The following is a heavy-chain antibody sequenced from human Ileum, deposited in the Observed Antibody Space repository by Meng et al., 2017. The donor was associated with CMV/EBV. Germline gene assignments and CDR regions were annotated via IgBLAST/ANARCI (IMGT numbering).Heavy chain of an antibody. CDR3: ARQEVAYYYGSGSVY. J-gene: IGHJ4*02. CDR1: GYSFTSYW. CDR2: IYPGDSDT. D-gene: IGHD3-10*01. V-gene: IGHV5-51*01. Sequence: PGGSLRLSCKGSGYSFTSYWIGWVRQMPGKGLEWMGIIYPGDSDTRYSPSFQGQVTISADKSISTAYLQWSSLKASDTAMYYCARQEVAYYYGSGSVYWGQGTLVTVSS.